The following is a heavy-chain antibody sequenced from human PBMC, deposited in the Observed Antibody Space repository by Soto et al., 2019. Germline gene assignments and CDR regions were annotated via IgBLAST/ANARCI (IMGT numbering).Heavy chain of an antibody. V-gene: IGHV4-30-4*01. D-gene: IGHD2-8*01. CDR1: GDSISSADYF. CDR3: AREPDLPKARNEF. Sequence: PSETLSLTCSVSGDSISSADYFWTWIRQSPGKGLEWMGYIFHSGPTYYNPSLKGRLLISIENSKNHFSLRLTSVTAADSAVYFCAREPDLPKARNEFWGQGTLVTVSS. J-gene: IGHJ4*02. CDR2: IFHSGPT.